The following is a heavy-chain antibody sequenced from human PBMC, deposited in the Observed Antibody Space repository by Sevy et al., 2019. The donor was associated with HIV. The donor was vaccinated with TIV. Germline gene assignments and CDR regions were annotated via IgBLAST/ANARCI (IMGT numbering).Heavy chain of an antibody. V-gene: IGHV3-72*01. CDR3: ATHAGIAAAGRVFDY. J-gene: IGHJ4*02. CDR2: IRNKADSYTT. D-gene: IGHD6-13*01. CDR1: GFTFSDHY. Sequence: GGSLRLSCAASGFTFSDHYMEWVRQAPGKGLEWVGRIRNKADSYTTEYAQSVKGRFTISREDSKNSLYLLMNSLKTEDTAVYYCATHAGIAAAGRVFDYWGQGTLVTVSS.